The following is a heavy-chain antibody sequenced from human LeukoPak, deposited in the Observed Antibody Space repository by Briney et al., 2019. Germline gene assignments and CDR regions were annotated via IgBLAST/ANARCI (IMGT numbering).Heavy chain of an antibody. D-gene: IGHD6-13*01. Sequence: SETLSLTCTVSGYSISSGYYWGWIRQPPGKGLEWIGSIYHSGSTYYNPSLKSRVTISVDTSKNQFSLKLSSVTAADTAVYYCARGPRISSLRYFQHWGQGTLVTVSS. CDR1: GYSISSGYY. CDR3: ARGPRISSLRYFQH. J-gene: IGHJ1*01. V-gene: IGHV4-38-2*02. CDR2: IYHSGST.